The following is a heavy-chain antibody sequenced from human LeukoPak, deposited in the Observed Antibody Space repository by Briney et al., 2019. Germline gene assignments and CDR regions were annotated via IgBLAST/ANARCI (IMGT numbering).Heavy chain of an antibody. D-gene: IGHD6-13*01. V-gene: IGHV3-23*01. CDR2: FSASDGGA. CDR1: GFTLSSDG. J-gene: IGHJ3*01. Sequence: GGSLRLSCAASGFTLSSDGMTWVRQAPGKGLGWVSAFSASDGGAQYAESVRGRFTISRHNSKNTLYLQMDSLRAEDTAVYYCAKARIAAAGTGAFDVWGQGTTVTVSS. CDR3: AKARIAAAGTGAFDV.